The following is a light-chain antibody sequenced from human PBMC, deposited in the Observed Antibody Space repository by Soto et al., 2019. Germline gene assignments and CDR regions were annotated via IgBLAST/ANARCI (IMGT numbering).Light chain of an antibody. CDR1: QGIRSA. CDR2: DSS. Sequence: AIQLTQSPSSLSASVGDSVTITCRASQGIRSALAWYQQTPGRAPKLLIYDSSTLESGVPSRFSGSRAGTYFTLTVSSLQPEYFATYYCQQIDDYPFTFGHGTQVDF. J-gene: IGKJ3*01. V-gene: IGKV1D-13*01. CDR3: QQIDDYPFT.